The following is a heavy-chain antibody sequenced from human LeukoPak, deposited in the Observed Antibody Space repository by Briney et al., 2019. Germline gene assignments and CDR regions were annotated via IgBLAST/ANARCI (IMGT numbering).Heavy chain of an antibody. Sequence: SETLSLTCSVSAGSISNGDYYWVWIRQAPGKGLEWIGCIFYGESTHYNPSLKSRATISVDTSKNQFSLKLTSVTAADAAIYYCARQLPTAAADTRGYFDYWGQGTVVTVSS. V-gene: IGHV4-39*01. J-gene: IGHJ4*01. CDR1: AGSISNGDYY. D-gene: IGHD6-25*01. CDR3: ARQLPTAAADTRGYFDY. CDR2: IFYGEST.